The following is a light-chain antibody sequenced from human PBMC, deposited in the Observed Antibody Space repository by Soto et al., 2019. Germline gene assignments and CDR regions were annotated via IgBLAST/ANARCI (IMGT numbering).Light chain of an antibody. V-gene: IGLV2-8*01. J-gene: IGLJ2*01. Sequence: QSVLTQPPSASGSPGQSVTISCTGTGSDIGAYNYVSWYQQYPGKAPKVMIYDVIKRPSGVPDRFSGSKSGNTASLTVSGLRADDEAVNYCSSFVGGDSFDVIFGGGTKVTVL. CDR1: GSDIGAYNY. CDR2: DVI. CDR3: SSFVGGDSFDVI.